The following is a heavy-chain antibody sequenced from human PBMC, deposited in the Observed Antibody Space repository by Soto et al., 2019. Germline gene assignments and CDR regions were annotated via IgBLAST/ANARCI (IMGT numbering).Heavy chain of an antibody. D-gene: IGHD3-10*01. CDR2: IYYSGST. CDR1: GGSISSGDYY. J-gene: IGHJ4*02. Sequence: SETLSLTCTVSGGSISSGDYYWSWIRQPPGKGLEWIGYIYYSGSTYYNPSLKSRVTISVDTSKNQFSLKLSSVTAADTAVYYCAREDMRTYYGSGSYPTVFDYWGQGTLVTVSS. V-gene: IGHV4-30-4*01. CDR3: AREDMRTYYGSGSYPTVFDY.